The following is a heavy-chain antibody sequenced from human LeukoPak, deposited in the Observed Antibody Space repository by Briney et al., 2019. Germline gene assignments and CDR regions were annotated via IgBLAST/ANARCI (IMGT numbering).Heavy chain of an antibody. J-gene: IGHJ4*02. CDR3: ARDGTYSSGWFNY. Sequence: GGSLRLSCAASGFTFSSYGMHWVRQAPGKGLEWVSAISGSGGSTYYADSVKGRFTISRDNSKNTLYLQMNSLRAEDTAVYYCARDGTYSSGWFNYWGQGTLVTVSS. V-gene: IGHV3-23*01. CDR2: ISGSGGST. D-gene: IGHD6-19*01. CDR1: GFTFSSYG.